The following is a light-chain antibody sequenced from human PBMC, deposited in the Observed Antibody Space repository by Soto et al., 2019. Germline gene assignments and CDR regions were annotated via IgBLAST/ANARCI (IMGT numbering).Light chain of an antibody. CDR1: QNIINY. CDR3: QQSYSIPWT. V-gene: IGKV1-39*01. J-gene: IGKJ1*01. CDR2: AAS. Sequence: DIQMTQSPSSLSASVGDRVTITCRASQNIINYLNWYQQKPGKAPKLLIYAASSLQSGVPPRFSGTGSGTDFTLTISSLQPEDFATYYCQQSYSIPWTFGQGTNVEIK.